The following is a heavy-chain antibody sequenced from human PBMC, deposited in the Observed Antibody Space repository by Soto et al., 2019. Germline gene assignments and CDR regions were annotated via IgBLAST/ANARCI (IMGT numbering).Heavy chain of an antibody. J-gene: IGHJ1*01. CDR1: GFTFSSYA. V-gene: IGHV3-30-3*01. CDR2: ISYDGSNK. CDR3: ARAAYDYDEYFQH. D-gene: IGHD4-17*01. Sequence: QVQLVESGGGVVQPGRSLRLSCAASGFTFSSYAMHWVRQAPGKGLEWVAVISYDGSNKYYADSVKGRFTISRDNSKNTLYLQMNSLRAEDTAVYYCARAAYDYDEYFQHWGQGTLVTVSS.